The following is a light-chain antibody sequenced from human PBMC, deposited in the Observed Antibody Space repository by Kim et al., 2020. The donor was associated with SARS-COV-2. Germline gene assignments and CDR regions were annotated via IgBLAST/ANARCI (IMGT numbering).Light chain of an antibody. CDR1: KLGDKY. CDR2: KDS. CDR3: QAWDSRTKVV. J-gene: IGLJ2*01. V-gene: IGLV3-1*01. Sequence: SHGKTASITCSGDKLGDKYACWYQQKPGPSPVLVIYKDSQRPSGIPERFSGYNSGNTATLTISGTQAMDEADYYCQAWDSRTKVVFGGGTQLTVL.